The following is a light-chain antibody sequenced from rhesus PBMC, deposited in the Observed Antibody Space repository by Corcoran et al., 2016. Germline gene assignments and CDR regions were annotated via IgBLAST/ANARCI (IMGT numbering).Light chain of an antibody. J-gene: IGKJ1*01. V-gene: IGKV1-22*01. Sequence: DIQMTQSPSSLSASVGDTVTITCRASQSISSWLAWYQQKPGKAPKLLNYKASSLQSGVPSRFSGSGSGTVFTLTISSLQSEDFATYYCQQYSSSPWTFGQGTKVEIK. CDR2: KAS. CDR3: QQYSSSPWT. CDR1: QSISSW.